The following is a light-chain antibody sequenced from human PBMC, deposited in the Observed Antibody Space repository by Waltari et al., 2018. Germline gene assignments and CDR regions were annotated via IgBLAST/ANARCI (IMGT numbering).Light chain of an antibody. V-gene: IGKV3-11*01. CDR3: QQRSTWPSVT. CDR1: QSVGRH. CDR2: DAS. Sequence: EIVLTQSPATLSLSPGERATVSCRASQSVGRHLAWYQQKPGQAPRLLIYDASDRAADTPARFSGSGSGTDFTLTISSLEPEDVVVYYCQQRSTWPSVTFGGVTKVEIK. J-gene: IGKJ4*01.